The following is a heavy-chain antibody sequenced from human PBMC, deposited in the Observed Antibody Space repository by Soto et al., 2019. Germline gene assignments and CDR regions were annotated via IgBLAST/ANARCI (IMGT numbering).Heavy chain of an antibody. CDR3: AKAATNGGWFNPFDS. Sequence: GGSLRLSCAASGFSFVNYAMNWVRQAPGKGLEWVSGLSGSGTSTYYADSVKGRFTISRDNSRDTLFLQMNSLTADDTAVYYCAKAATNGGWFNPFDSWGQGALVTVSS. CDR1: GFSFVNYA. D-gene: IGHD6-19*01. V-gene: IGHV3-23*01. CDR2: LSGSGTST. J-gene: IGHJ4*02.